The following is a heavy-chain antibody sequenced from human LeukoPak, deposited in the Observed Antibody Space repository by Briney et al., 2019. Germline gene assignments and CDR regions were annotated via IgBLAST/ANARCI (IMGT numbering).Heavy chain of an antibody. V-gene: IGHV1-8*01. CDR2: MNPNSGNT. Sequence: ASVKVSCKASGYTFTSYDINWVRQATGQGLEWMGWMNPNSGNTGYAQKFQGRVTMTRNTSISTAYMELSSLRSEDTAVYYCARGPPYYDILTGYYKILDYWGQGTLVTVSS. J-gene: IGHJ4*02. CDR3: ARGPPYYDILTGYYKILDY. CDR1: GYTFTSYD. D-gene: IGHD3-9*01.